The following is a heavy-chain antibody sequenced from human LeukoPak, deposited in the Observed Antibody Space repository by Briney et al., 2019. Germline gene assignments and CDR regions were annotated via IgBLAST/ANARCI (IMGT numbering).Heavy chain of an antibody. Sequence: GSLRLSCAASGFTFSSYWMSWVRQAPGKGLEWIGYIYYSGSTNYNPSLKSRVTISVDTSKNQFSLKLSSVTAADTAVYYCARDLLKHYYGSGSTYFDYWGQGTLVTVSS. J-gene: IGHJ4*02. CDR3: ARDLLKHYYGSGSTYFDY. CDR1: GFTFSSYW. V-gene: IGHV4-59*01. CDR2: IYYSGST. D-gene: IGHD3-10*01.